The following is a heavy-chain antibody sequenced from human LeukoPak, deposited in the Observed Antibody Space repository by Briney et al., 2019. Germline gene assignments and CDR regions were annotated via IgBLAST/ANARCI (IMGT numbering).Heavy chain of an antibody. J-gene: IGHJ5*02. V-gene: IGHV3-23*01. CDR3: AKDSQRGIVVVPAARFDP. Sequence: GGSLRLSCAASGFTFSSYAMSWVRQAPGKGLEWVSAISGSGGSTYYADSVKGRFTISRDNSKNTLYLQMNSLRAEDTAVYYCAKDSQRGIVVVPAARFDPWGRGTLVTVPS. CDR2: ISGSGGST. D-gene: IGHD2-2*01. CDR1: GFTFSSYA.